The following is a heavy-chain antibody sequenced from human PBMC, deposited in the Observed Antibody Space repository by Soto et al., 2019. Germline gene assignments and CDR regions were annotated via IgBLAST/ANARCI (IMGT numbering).Heavy chain of an antibody. V-gene: IGHV4-34*01. CDR3: ARVVAATSRGWFDP. CDR1: NGSFVGYY. Sequence: QVQLQQWGAGLLKPSETLSLTCAVYNGSFVGYYWSWIRQPPGKGLEWIGEINRRASTNYNPSLKRRVTISVETSKNQYSLKVSSVSAADAAVYYCARVVAATSRGWFDPWGQGTMVTVSS. J-gene: IGHJ5*02. D-gene: IGHD2-15*01. CDR2: INRRAST.